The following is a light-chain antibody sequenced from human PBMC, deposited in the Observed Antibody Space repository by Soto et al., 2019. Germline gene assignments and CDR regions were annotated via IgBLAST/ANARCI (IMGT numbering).Light chain of an antibody. V-gene: IGKV1-5*01. CDR1: QSISSY. Sequence: IQMPKSPSTLSASVGARVPITGRASQSISSYLAWYQQKPGKAPKLLIYDASSLESGVPSRFSGSGSGTECTLTISSLQPDEFATYDCKQYNSYSPTFGQGTKVDIK. CDR3: KQYNSYSPT. J-gene: IGKJ1*01. CDR2: DAS.